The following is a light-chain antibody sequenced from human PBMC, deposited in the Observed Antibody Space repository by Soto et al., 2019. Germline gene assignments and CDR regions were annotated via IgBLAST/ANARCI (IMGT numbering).Light chain of an antibody. CDR2: GAS. CDR1: QTISSN. V-gene: IGKV3-15*01. Sequence: IMKTQSPATLYVSPGERVTLSCRASQTISSNLAWYQQKAGQSPRLLVYGASTRATGIPDRFSGSGSGTEFTLTVSSLQSEDFGVYYCQQYHNWPPITFGQGTRLEIK. CDR3: QQYHNWPPIT. J-gene: IGKJ5*01.